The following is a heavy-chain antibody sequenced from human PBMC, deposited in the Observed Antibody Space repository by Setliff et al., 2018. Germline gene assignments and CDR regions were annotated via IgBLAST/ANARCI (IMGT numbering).Heavy chain of an antibody. D-gene: IGHD1-1*01. J-gene: IGHJ4*02. CDR2: IYYTGST. CDR1: AGSISTYY. CDR3: ARLNVYYFDY. V-gene: IGHV4-59*08. Sequence: PSETLSLTCTVAAGSISTYYWTWIRQPPGKGLEWIGNIYYTGSTNYNPSLKSRVTISVDTSKNQFSLTLSSVTAADAAIYYCARLNVYYFDYWGQGTLVTVSS.